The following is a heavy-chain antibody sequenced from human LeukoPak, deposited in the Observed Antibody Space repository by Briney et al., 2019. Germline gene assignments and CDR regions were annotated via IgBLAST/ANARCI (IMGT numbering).Heavy chain of an antibody. V-gene: IGHV3-11*01. CDR3: ARNFYDSSGYYRIDS. Sequence: GRSLRLSCAASGFIFSDYYMDWVRQAPGKGLEWVSYISSSGSTISYAESVKGRFTVSRDNARNSVYLQMNSLRAEDTAVYYCARNFYDSSGYYRIDSWGQGTLVTVSS. CDR1: GFIFSDYY. CDR2: ISSSGSTI. D-gene: IGHD3-22*01. J-gene: IGHJ4*02.